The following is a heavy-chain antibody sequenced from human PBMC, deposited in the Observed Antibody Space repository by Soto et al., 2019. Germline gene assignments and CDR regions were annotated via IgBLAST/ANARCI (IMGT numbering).Heavy chain of an antibody. CDR2: ISSSSSTI. CDR3: ARDAKGSSGDHFDY. J-gene: IGHJ4*02. D-gene: IGHD1-1*01. Sequence: GESLRLSCAASGFTSTSHSMNWIRQAPGKGLEWVSYISSSSSTIYYANSVKGRFTISRDNAKNSLYLQMNSLRDEDTAVYSCARDAKGSSGDHFDYWGQGT. CDR1: GFTSTSHS. V-gene: IGHV3-48*02.